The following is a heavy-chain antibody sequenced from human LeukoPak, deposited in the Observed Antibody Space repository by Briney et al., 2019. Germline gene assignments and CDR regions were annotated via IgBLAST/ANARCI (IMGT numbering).Heavy chain of an antibody. CDR2: ITNSGSTI. CDR3: ARDRDCGTTTCSVDY. D-gene: IGHD2-2*01. CDR1: GFSFRDYY. J-gene: IGHJ4*02. V-gene: IGHV3-11*01. Sequence: VGSLRLSCAASGFSFRDYYMSWVRQAPGKGLEWISDITNSGSTIYYAESVKGRFTISRDDAKNSLYLQMNNLRAEDTAVYYCARDRDCGTTTCSVDYWGQGTLVTVSS.